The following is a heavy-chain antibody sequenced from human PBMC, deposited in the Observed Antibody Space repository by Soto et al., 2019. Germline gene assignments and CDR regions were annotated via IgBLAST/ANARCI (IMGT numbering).Heavy chain of an antibody. CDR2: IYYSGST. V-gene: IGHV4-59*08. Sequence: PSETLSLTCTVSGGSISSYYWSWIRQPPGKGLEWIGYIYYSGSTNCNPSLKSRVTISVDTSKNQFSLKLSSVTAADTAVYYCAALDFRGYSYGYRSWGQGTLVTVSS. CDR1: GGSISSYY. D-gene: IGHD5-18*01. J-gene: IGHJ4*02. CDR3: AALDFRGYSYGYRS.